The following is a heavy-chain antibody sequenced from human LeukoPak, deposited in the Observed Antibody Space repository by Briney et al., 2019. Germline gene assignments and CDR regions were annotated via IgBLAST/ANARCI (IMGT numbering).Heavy chain of an antibody. CDR1: GFTFSTYS. V-gene: IGHV3-48*01. J-gene: IGHJ4*02. CDR3: TRDPNALDY. Sequence: GGSLRLSCAASGFTFSTYSMNWVRQAPGKGLEWVSYISRSSSRIHYADSVRGRFTISRDNARNSLYLQMNSLRAEDTGLYFCTRDPNALDYWGQGTLVTASS. CDR2: ISRSSSRI.